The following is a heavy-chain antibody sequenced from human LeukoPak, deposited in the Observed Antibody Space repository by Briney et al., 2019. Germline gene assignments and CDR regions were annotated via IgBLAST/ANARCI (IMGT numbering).Heavy chain of an antibody. CDR1: GFTFNSHS. J-gene: IGHJ4*02. CDR2: VSTNGDVT. Sequence: GGSLRLSCAASGFTFNSHSMSWVRQAPGMGLEWVSVVSTNGDVTFYADSVKGRFTISRDNSKNTLFLQMNSLRAEDTAVYYCAKLSLSGRSQSADYWGQGTLVTVSS. D-gene: IGHD3-10*01. CDR3: AKLSLSGRSQSADY. V-gene: IGHV3-23*01.